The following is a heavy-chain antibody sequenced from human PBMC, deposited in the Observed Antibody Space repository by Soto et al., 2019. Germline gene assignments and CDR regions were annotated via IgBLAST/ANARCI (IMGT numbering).Heavy chain of an antibody. J-gene: IGHJ6*02. D-gene: IGHD2-8*01. CDR2: IYPGDSDT. Sequence: PGESLKISCKGSTYSFTSYWIGWVRQMPGKGLEWMGIIYPGDSDTKYSPSFEGQVTMSADKSISTAYLQWSSLKASDTAIYYCARGLMYGMDVWGQGTTVTVSS. CDR3: ARGLMYGMDV. CDR1: TYSFTSYW. V-gene: IGHV5-51*01.